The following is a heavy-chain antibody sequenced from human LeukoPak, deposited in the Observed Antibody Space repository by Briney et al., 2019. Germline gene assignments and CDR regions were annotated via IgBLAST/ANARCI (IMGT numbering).Heavy chain of an antibody. CDR3: ARTGVVVPAAMGGRYYFDY. D-gene: IGHD2-2*01. CDR2: IDWDDDK. Sequence: ESGPALVKPTQTLTLTCTFSGFSLSTSGMRVSWIRQPPGKALEWLARIDWDDDKFYSTSLKTRLTISKDTSKNQVALTMTNMDPVDTATYYCARTGVVVPAAMGGRYYFDYWGQGTLVTVSS. J-gene: IGHJ4*02. CDR1: GFSLSTSGMR. V-gene: IGHV2-70*04.